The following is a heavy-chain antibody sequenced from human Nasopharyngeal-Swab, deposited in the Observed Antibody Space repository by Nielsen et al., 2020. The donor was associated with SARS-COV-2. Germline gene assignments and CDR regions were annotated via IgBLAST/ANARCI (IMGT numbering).Heavy chain of an antibody. D-gene: IGHD3-22*01. Sequence: GGSLRPPCPASAFTFSGYWLNGVRQAPGKGRDGVASIKQEGGEKYYVDSVKGRFTISRDNAKNSLYLQMNSLRVEDTAVYYCARVPGGYDSSGYYFDQWGQGTLVTVSS. CDR1: AFTFSGYW. J-gene: IGHJ4*02. CDR3: ARVPGGYDSSGYYFDQ. V-gene: IGHV3-7*01. CDR2: IKQEGGEK.